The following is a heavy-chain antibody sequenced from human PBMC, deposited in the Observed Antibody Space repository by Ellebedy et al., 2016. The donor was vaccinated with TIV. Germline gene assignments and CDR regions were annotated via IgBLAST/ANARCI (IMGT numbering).Heavy chain of an antibody. CDR3: ATGQFHLDY. Sequence: AASVKVSCKVSGYTLTAFSMHWVRQAPGKGLEWMGGFDPEYDETIYAQKFQGRVTMTEDTSTDTAYLELSSLRSEDTAVYYCATGQFHLDYWGQGTLVTVSS. J-gene: IGHJ4*02. CDR2: FDPEYDET. V-gene: IGHV1-24*01. CDR1: GYTLTAFS. D-gene: IGHD4-11*01.